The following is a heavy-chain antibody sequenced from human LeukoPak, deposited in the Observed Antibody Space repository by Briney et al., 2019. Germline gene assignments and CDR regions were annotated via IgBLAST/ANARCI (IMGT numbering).Heavy chain of an antibody. Sequence: SETLSLTRTVCGGSNRRYYWRWIRQPPAKGLEWIGYIYTSRSTNYKPSLKSRVSISVDTSKNQFSLKLSSVTAAVTAVYYFARRPGSCFDLWGQGTLVTVSS. CDR2: IYTSRST. J-gene: IGHJ5*02. V-gene: IGHV4-4*09. CDR3: ARRPGSCFDL. CDR1: GGSNRRYY.